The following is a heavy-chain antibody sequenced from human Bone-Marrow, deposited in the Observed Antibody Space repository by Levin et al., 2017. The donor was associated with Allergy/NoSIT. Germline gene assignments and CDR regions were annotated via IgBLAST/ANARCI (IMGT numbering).Heavy chain of an antibody. CDR2: ISRSGFST. CDR1: GFTFSSCA. CDR3: AKDVSSGTSFLTDVDY. V-gene: IGHV3-23*01. Sequence: GGSLRLSCAASGFTFSSCAMNWVRQAPGKGLEWVSAISRSGFSTYYADSVKGRFTISRDNSKNMLYLQMNSLRVVDPAVYYCAKDVSSGTSFLTDVDYWGQGTLITVSS. J-gene: IGHJ4*02. D-gene: IGHD1-1*01.